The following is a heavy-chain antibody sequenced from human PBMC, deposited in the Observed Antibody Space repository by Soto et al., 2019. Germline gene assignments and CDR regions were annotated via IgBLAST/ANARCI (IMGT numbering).Heavy chain of an antibody. Sequence: GGSLRLSCAASGFTFSSYAMSWVRQAPGKGLEWVSAISGSGGSTYYADSVKGRFPISRDNSKNTLYLQMNSLRAEDTAVYYCANVGGDWDYYGSGSYYKGEYYFDYWGQGTLVTVSS. J-gene: IGHJ4*02. CDR1: GFTFSSYA. CDR2: ISGSGGST. V-gene: IGHV3-23*01. CDR3: ANVGGDWDYYGSGSYYKGEYYFDY. D-gene: IGHD3-10*01.